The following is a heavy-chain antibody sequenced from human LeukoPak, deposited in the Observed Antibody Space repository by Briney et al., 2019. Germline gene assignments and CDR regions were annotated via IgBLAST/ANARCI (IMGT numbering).Heavy chain of an antibody. V-gene: IGHV3-23*01. Sequence: GGTLRLSCEGSGFMFSTYGMSWVRQAPGQGLEWVSTLSASAGTTYYADSVKGRFTISRDNSKNTLYLQMNSLRAEDTAVYYCARDGWQLGRGWVDYWGQGTLVTVSS. CDR3: ARDGWQLGRGWVDY. CDR2: LSASAGTT. D-gene: IGHD6-6*01. CDR1: GFMFSTYG. J-gene: IGHJ4*02.